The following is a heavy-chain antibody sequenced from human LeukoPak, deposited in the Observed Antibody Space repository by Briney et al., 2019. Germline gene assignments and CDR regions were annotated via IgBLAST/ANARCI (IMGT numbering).Heavy chain of an antibody. CDR1: GGSFSGYY. Sequence: PSETLSLTCAVYGGSFSGYYWSWIRHPPGKGLEWIGEINHSGSTNYNPSLKSRVTMSVDTSKNQFSLKLSSVTAADTAVYYCARTAFDIWGQGTMVTVSS. CDR2: INHSGST. CDR3: ARTAFDI. V-gene: IGHV4-34*01. J-gene: IGHJ3*02.